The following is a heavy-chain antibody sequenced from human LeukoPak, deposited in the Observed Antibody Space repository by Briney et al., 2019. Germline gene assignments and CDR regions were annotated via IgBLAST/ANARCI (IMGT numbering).Heavy chain of an antibody. CDR3: ARDFVVMVTTTPESRFDP. V-gene: IGHV1-2*02. D-gene: IGHD2-15*01. CDR2: INPNSGGT. J-gene: IGHJ5*02. CDR1: GYTFTDYY. Sequence: ASVKVSCKASGYTFTDYYMHWVRQAPGQGPEWMGWINPNSGGTGYAQKFQGRVTITRDTSISTAYVELSRLRSDDTAVYYCARDFVVMVTTTPESRFDPWGQGTLITVSS.